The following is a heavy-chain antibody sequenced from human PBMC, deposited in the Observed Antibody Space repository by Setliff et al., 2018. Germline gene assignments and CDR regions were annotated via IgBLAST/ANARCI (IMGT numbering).Heavy chain of an antibody. CDR1: GASVRTYY. CDR3: ARSVDPDV. Sequence: SETLSLTCTVSGASVRTYYWTWIRQPPGKGLEWTGNIYGMGETKYHPSLKSRVTISLDKTKNAFSLRLTSVTAADTGVYFCARSVDPDVWGKGTTVTVSS. CDR2: IYGMGET. J-gene: IGHJ6*04. V-gene: IGHV4-4*08.